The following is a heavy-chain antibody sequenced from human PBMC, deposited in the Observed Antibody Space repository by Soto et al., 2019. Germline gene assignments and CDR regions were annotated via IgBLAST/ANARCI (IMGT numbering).Heavy chain of an antibody. Sequence: QVQLVESGGALVKPGGSLRLSCAASGFSFRDYYMSWIRQAPGKGLEWISYISGSGNTIYYADSVQGRFIISRDNAKTALFLQMNSLRADDTAVYYCARHRLPMVVVVMGWFDPWGQGTLVTVSS. CDR3: ARHRLPMVVVVMGWFDP. J-gene: IGHJ5*02. CDR2: ISGSGNTI. V-gene: IGHV3-11*01. D-gene: IGHD3-22*01. CDR1: GFSFRDYY.